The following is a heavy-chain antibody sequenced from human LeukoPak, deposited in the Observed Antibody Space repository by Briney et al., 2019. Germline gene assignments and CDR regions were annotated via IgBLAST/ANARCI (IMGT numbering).Heavy chain of an antibody. CDR3: ARDSGNYHYDMDV. CDR1: GYSFNSHH. V-gene: IGHV1-46*02. J-gene: IGHJ6*02. CDR2: NFFHDGTT. Sequence: ASVKVSCKTSGYSFNSHHVHWVRQAPGQGLEWMGINFFHDGTTSNTQKLPGRLTMTRDTSTSTVYMELSSLRSEDTAVYYCARDSGNYHYDMDVWGQGTTVIVSS. D-gene: IGHD3-10*01.